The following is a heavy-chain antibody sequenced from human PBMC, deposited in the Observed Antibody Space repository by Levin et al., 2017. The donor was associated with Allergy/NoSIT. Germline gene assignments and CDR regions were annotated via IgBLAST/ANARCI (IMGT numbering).Heavy chain of an antibody. CDR1: GFTFSSYA. Sequence: PGGSLRLSCAASGFTFSSYAMSWVRQAPGKGLEWVSAISGSGGSTYYADSVKGRFTISRDNSKNTLYLQMNSLRAEDTAVYYCAKQASRDQIWLLLPQHYDYGMDVWGQGTTVTVSS. CDR2: ISGSGGST. V-gene: IGHV3-23*01. D-gene: IGHD3-9*01. J-gene: IGHJ6*02. CDR3: AKQASRDQIWLLLPQHYDYGMDV.